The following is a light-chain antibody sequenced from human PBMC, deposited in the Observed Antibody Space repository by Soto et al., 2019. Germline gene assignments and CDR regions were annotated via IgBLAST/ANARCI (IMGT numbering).Light chain of an antibody. J-gene: IGKJ3*01. CDR3: QQHSNWPPLFT. V-gene: IGKV3-11*01. Sequence: EIVLTQSPATLSLSPGERATLSCRASQSVSRYLAWYQQKPGQAPRLLIYDAFYRATGIPARFSGSGSGTDFTLTISSLEPEDFAVYYCQQHSNWPPLFTFGPGTKVDIK. CDR1: QSVSRY. CDR2: DAF.